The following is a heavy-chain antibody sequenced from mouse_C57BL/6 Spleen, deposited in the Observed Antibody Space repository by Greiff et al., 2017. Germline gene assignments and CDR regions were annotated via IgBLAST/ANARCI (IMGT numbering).Heavy chain of an antibody. V-gene: IGHV1-80*01. CDR1: GYAFSSYW. D-gene: IGHD2-5*01. CDR3: ARQTYYSNWYFDV. Sequence: QVQLQQSGAELVKPGASVKISCKASGYAFSSYWMNWVKQRPGKGLEWIGQIYPGDGDTNYNGKFKGKATLTADKSSSTAYMKLSSLTSEDSAVYFCARQTYYSNWYFDVWGTGTTVTVSS. CDR2: IYPGDGDT. J-gene: IGHJ1*03.